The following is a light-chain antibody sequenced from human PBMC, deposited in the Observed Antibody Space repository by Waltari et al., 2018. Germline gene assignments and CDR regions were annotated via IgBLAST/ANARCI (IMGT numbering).Light chain of an antibody. CDR1: QSVSSTY. V-gene: IGKV3-20*01. J-gene: IGKJ4*01. CDR2: DAS. CDR3: QQYRSSPLT. Sequence: EIVLTQSPGTLSVSPGERATLSCRASQSVSSTYLAWYQQKPGQAPRLLIYDASSRATGIPDRFSGGGSGTDFTLTISRLEPEDFAVYYCQQYRSSPLTFGGGTKVKIK.